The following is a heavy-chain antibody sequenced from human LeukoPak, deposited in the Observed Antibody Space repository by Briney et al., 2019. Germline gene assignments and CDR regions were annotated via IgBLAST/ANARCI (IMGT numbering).Heavy chain of an antibody. V-gene: IGHV4-34*01. Sequence: PSETLSLTCAVYGGSFSGYYWSWIRQPPGKGLEWIGEINHSGSTNYNPSLKSRVTISIDTSKNQFSLKLSSVTAADTAVYYCARGFSSSWYGGGLGYWGQGTLVTVSS. D-gene: IGHD6-13*01. CDR2: INHSGST. CDR1: GGSFSGYY. CDR3: ARGFSSSWYGGGLGY. J-gene: IGHJ4*02.